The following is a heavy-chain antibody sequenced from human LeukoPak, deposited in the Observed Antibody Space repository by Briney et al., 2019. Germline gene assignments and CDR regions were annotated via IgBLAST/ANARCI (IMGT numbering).Heavy chain of an antibody. CDR2: ISYDGSNK. V-gene: IGHV3-30-3*01. J-gene: IGHJ4*02. Sequence: GGSLRLSCEASGFTFRDYAMHWVRRAPGKGLEWVAVISYDGSNKNYAESVKGRFTISRDNSRNTLYLQMNSLKTEDTAVYYCATEKWLILFGYWGQGTLVTVSS. D-gene: IGHD6-19*01. CDR1: GFTFRDYA. CDR3: ATEKWLILFGY.